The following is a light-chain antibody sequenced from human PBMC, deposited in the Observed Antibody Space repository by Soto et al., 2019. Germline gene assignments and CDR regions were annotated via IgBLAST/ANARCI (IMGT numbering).Light chain of an antibody. CDR2: GAS. V-gene: IGKV3-20*01. CDR1: QSLNSGY. Sequence: IVLTQSPGTLSLSPGEGASVSCRASQSLNSGYLAWYQQKPGQAPRLLIYGASSRATGIPDRFSGSRSGTNFTLTISRLEPEEFAVDFCQQYGSAPYTFGQGTKLEIK. CDR3: QQYGSAPYT. J-gene: IGKJ2*01.